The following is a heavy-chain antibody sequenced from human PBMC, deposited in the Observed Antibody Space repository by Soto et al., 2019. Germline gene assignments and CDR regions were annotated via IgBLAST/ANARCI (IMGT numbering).Heavy chain of an antibody. V-gene: IGHV3-23*01. J-gene: IGHJ3*02. CDR3: AKAKPRDGYITDAFDI. CDR1: EGTIINHA. D-gene: IGHD5-12*01. CDR2: ISGSGGST. Sequence: LRHPWTAAEGTIINHAISRVLKAPRKGLEWVSAISGSGGSTYYADSVKGRFTISRDNSKNTLYLQMNSLRAEDTAVYYCAKAKPRDGYITDAFDIWGKGTIVTVSS.